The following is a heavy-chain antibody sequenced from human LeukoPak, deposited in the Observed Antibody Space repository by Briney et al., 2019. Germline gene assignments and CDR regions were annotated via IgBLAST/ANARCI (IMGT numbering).Heavy chain of an antibody. CDR2: IYYSGST. CDR3: ARGDSGYSGYGY. Sequence: GSLRLSCAASGFTFDDYGMSWVRQAPGKGLEWIGYIYYSGSTNYNPSLKSRVTISVDTSKNQFSLKLSSVTAADTAVYYCARGDSGYSGYGYWGQGTLVTVSS. J-gene: IGHJ4*02. V-gene: IGHV4-59*01. CDR1: GFTFDDYG. D-gene: IGHD5-12*01.